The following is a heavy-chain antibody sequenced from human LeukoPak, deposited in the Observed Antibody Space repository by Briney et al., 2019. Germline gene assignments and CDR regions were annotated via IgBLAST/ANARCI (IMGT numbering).Heavy chain of an antibody. CDR3: ARVTTMVRGVAVIAFDI. D-gene: IGHD3-10*01. Sequence: ASETLSLTCTVSGGSISSYYWSWIRQPPGKGLEWIGYIYYSGSTSYNPSLKSRVTISVDTSKNQFSLKLSSVTAADTAVYYCARVTTMVRGVAVIAFDIWGQGTMVTVSS. CDR1: GGSISSYY. V-gene: IGHV4-59*01. CDR2: IYYSGST. J-gene: IGHJ3*02.